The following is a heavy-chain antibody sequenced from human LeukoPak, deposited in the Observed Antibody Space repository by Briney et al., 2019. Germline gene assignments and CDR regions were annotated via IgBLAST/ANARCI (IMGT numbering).Heavy chain of an antibody. CDR2: MNPNSGNT. Sequence: ASVKVSCKASGYTFTSYDINWVRQATGQGLEWMGWMNPNSGNTGYAQKFQGRVTMPRNTSISTAYMELSSMRSEGTAVYYCARASHYYESSGYPGGLYWGQGTLVTVSS. V-gene: IGHV1-8*01. CDR3: ARASHYYESSGYPGGLY. CDR1: GYTFTSYD. J-gene: IGHJ4*02. D-gene: IGHD3-22*01.